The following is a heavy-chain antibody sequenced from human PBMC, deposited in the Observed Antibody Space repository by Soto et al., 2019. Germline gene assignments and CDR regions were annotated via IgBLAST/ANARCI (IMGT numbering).Heavy chain of an antibody. D-gene: IGHD2-15*01. CDR1: GFTFRSYE. CDR2: ISSSGSTI. V-gene: IGHV3-48*03. CDR3: SKWSGYGDL. Sequence: GGSLRLSCAASGFTFRSYEMNWVRQAPGKGLEWVSYISSSGSTIYYADSVKGRFTISRDSSNNAVYLQMNSLRAEDTAMYFCSKWSGYGDLWGQGTLVTVSS. J-gene: IGHJ4*03.